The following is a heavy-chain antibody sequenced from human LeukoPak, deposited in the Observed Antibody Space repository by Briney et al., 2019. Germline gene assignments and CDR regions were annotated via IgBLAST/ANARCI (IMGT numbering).Heavy chain of an antibody. V-gene: IGHV3-43*02. CDR1: GFTFSSYA. CDR2: ISGDGGST. Sequence: GGSLRLSCAASGFTFSSYAMSWVRQAPGKGLEWVSAISGDGGSTYYADSVKGRFTISRDNSKNSLYLQMNSLRTEDTALYYCAKAQRVDYGGNFDCDYWGQGTLVTVSS. J-gene: IGHJ4*02. CDR3: AKAQRVDYGGNFDCDY. D-gene: IGHD4-23*01.